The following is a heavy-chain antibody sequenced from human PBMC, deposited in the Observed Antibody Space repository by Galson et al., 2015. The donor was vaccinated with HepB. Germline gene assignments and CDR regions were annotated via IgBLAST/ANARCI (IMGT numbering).Heavy chain of an antibody. CDR2: INPNSGGT. J-gene: IGHJ4*02. D-gene: IGHD3-22*01. CDR1: GSTFTGYY. V-gene: IGHV1-2*06. CDR3: TRGTFSSGYSPFDY. Sequence: SVKVSCKASGSTFTGYYMCWVRQAPGQGLEWMGRINPNSGGTNYAQRFQGRVTMTRDTSISTAYMELSRLRSDDTAVYYCTRGTFSSGYSPFDYWGQGTLVTGSS.